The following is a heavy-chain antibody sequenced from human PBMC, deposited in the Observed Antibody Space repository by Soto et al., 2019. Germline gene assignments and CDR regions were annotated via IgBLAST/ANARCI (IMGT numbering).Heavy chain of an antibody. V-gene: IGHV3-48*02. Sequence: PGGSLRLSCAASGFTFSSYSMNWVRQAPGKGLEWVSYISSSSSTIYYADPVKGRFTISRDNAKNSLYLQMNSLRDEDTAVYYCARGPGYDSSSWNFDYWGQGTLVTVSS. CDR3: ARGPGYDSSSWNFDY. CDR1: GFTFSSYS. J-gene: IGHJ4*02. D-gene: IGHD6-13*01. CDR2: ISSSSSTI.